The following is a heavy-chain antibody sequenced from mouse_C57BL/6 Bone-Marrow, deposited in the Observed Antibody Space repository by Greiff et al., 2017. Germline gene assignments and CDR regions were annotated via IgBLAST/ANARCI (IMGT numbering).Heavy chain of an antibody. V-gene: IGHV5-6*01. CDR3: ASPGGSSFAWFAY. Sequence: DVLLVESGGDLVKPGGSLKLSCAASGFTFSSYGMSWVRQTPDKRLEWVATISSGGSYTYYPDSVKGRFTISRDNAKNTLYLQMSSLKSEDTAMYYGASPGGSSFAWFAYWGQGTLVTVSA. D-gene: IGHD1-1*01. CDR2: ISSGGSYT. J-gene: IGHJ3*01. CDR1: GFTFSSYG.